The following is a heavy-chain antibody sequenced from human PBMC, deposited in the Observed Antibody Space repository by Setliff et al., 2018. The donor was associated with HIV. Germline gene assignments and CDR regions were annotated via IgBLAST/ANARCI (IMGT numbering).Heavy chain of an antibody. D-gene: IGHD7-27*01. J-gene: IGHJ6*02. Sequence: SETLSLTCIVSGYSISSGYHWAWIRQPPGKGLEWIGSLFHSGNTYYTPSVKSRVIISVDRSKNQFSLKLTSVSAADTAMYYCAKDLTWGFPYWGQGTTVTVSS. CDR3: AKDLTWGFPY. CDR2: LFHSGNT. V-gene: IGHV4-38-2*02. CDR1: GYSISSGYH.